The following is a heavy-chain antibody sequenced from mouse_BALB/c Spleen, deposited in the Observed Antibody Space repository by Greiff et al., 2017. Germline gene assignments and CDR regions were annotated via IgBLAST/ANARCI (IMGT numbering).Heavy chain of an antibody. Sequence: EVQLVESGGGLVKPGGSLKLSCAASGFTFSSYAMSWVRQTPEKRLEWVAAISSGGSTYYPDSVKGRFTISRDNARNILYLPMSSLRSEDTAMYYCARVATMSTTRYAMDYWGQGTSVTVSS. CDR3: ARVATMSTTRYAMDY. D-gene: IGHD2-4*01. CDR1: GFTFSSYA. CDR2: ISSGGST. J-gene: IGHJ4*01. V-gene: IGHV5-6-5*01.